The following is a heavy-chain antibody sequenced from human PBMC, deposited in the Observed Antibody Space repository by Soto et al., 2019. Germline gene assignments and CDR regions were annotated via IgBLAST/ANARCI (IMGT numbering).Heavy chain of an antibody. CDR2: IYYSGST. J-gene: IGHJ5*02. Sequence: PSETLSLTCTVSGGSISSYYWSWIRQPPGKGLEWIGYIYYSGSTNYNPSLKSRVTISVDTSKIQFSLKLSSVTAADTAVYYCAIRLRLVVYRQPPRSTLYPAQRTPDP. D-gene: IGHD2-15*01. V-gene: IGHV4-59*01. CDR3: AIRLRLVVYRQPPRSTLYPAQRTPDP. CDR1: GGSISSYY.